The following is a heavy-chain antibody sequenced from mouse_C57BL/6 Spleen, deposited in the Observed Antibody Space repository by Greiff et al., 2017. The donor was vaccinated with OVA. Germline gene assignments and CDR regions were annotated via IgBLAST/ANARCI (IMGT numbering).Heavy chain of an antibody. D-gene: IGHD2-4*01. Sequence: QVQLQQPGAELVMPGASVKLSCKASGYTFTSYWMHWVKQRPGQGLEWIGEIDPSDSYTNYNQKFKGKSTLTVDKSSSTAYMQLSSLTSEDSAVYYCARGLQRYFDVWGTGTTVTVSS. CDR1: GYTFTSYW. V-gene: IGHV1-69*01. CDR3: ARGLQRYFDV. CDR2: IDPSDSYT. J-gene: IGHJ1*03.